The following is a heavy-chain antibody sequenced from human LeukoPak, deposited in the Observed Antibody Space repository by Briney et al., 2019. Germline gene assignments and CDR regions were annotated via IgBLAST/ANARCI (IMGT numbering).Heavy chain of an antibody. CDR1: GFTFTSSA. CDR2: IVVGSGNT. Sequence: ASVKVSCKASGFTFTSSAVQWVRQARGQRLEWIGWIVVGSGNTNYAQKFQERVTITRDMSTSTAYMELSSLRSEDTAVYYCANTHNTGRYEDAFDIWGQGTMVTVSS. D-gene: IGHD1-14*01. V-gene: IGHV1-58*01. CDR3: ANTHNTGRYEDAFDI. J-gene: IGHJ3*02.